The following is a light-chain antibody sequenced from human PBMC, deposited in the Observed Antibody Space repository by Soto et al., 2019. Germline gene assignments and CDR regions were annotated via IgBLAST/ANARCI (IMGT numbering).Light chain of an antibody. V-gene: IGKV1-12*01. CDR3: QQANSFPPT. CDR2: SAS. CDR1: QGISNW. Sequence: DIQMTQSPSSVSASVGDRVAISCRASQGISNWLAWYQQKPGEAPKALIYSASSLQSGVPSRFSGSASGTDFTLTISGLQPEDSATYFCQQANSFPPTFGQGTKVEIK. J-gene: IGKJ1*01.